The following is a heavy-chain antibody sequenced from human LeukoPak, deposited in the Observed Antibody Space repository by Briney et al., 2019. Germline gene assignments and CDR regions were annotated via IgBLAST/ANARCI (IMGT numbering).Heavy chain of an antibody. V-gene: IGHV3-53*01. Sequence: GGSLRLSCAASGFTVSSSFMTWVRQAPGKGLEWVSVIYTGGSTYYADSVKGRFTISRDDSKNTLYLQMNSLRVEDTAVYYCARGGFDILSGSYDAFDVWGQGTMVTVSS. CDR1: GFTVSSSF. D-gene: IGHD3-9*01. J-gene: IGHJ3*01. CDR2: IYTGGST. CDR3: ARGGFDILSGSYDAFDV.